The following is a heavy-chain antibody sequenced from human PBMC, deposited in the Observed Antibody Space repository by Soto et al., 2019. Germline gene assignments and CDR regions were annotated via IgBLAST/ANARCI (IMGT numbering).Heavy chain of an antibody. V-gene: IGHV3-21*01. CDR1: XXXXSSYS. Sequence: EVQLVESGGGLVKPGGSLRLSXXXXXXXXSSYSMNWVRQAPGKGLEWVSSISSSSSYIYYADSVKGRFTISRDNAKNSLYMQMNSLRAEDTAVYYCARDPLGYCSSTSCYRYYYGMDVWGQGTTVTVSS. D-gene: IGHD2-2*01. CDR3: ARDPLGYCSSTSCYRYYYGMDV. CDR2: ISSSSSYI. J-gene: IGHJ6*02.